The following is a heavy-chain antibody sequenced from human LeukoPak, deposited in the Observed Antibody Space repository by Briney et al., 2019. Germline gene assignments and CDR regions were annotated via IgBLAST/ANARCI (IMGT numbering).Heavy chain of an antibody. CDR2: IWYDGSNK. J-gene: IGHJ4*02. V-gene: IGHV3-33*08. CDR1: GFTFSSYV. CDR3: ARSSTGFDY. Sequence: GGSLRLSCAASGFTFSSYVMSWVRQAPGKGLEWVAVIWYDGSNKYYADSVKGRFTISRDNSKNALYLQMNSLKFEDTAVYYCARSSTGFDYWGQGTLVTVSS. D-gene: IGHD1-14*01.